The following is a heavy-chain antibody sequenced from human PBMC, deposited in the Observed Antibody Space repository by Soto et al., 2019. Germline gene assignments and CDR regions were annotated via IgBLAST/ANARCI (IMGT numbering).Heavy chain of an antibody. CDR3: ARGRVLRFVEWLFDAFDI. V-gene: IGHV1-18*04. D-gene: IGHD3-3*01. Sequence: QVQLVQSGAEVKKPGASVKVSCKASGYTFTSYGISWVRQAPGQGLEWMGWISAYNGNTNYAQKLQGRVTMTTDTSTSTAYMELRSLRSDDTAVYYCARGRVLRFVEWLFDAFDIWGQGTMVTVSS. CDR2: ISAYNGNT. J-gene: IGHJ3*02. CDR1: GYTFTSYG.